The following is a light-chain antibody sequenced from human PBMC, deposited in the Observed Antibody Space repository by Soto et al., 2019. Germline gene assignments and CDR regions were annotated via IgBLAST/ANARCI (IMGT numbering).Light chain of an antibody. V-gene: IGKV2-28*01. CDR3: MQALQTPLT. J-gene: IGKJ4*01. CDR1: QSLLHSHGYTY. Sequence: DIVMTQSPVSLPVTPGEPASISCRSSQSLLHSHGYTYLDWYLQKPGQSPQLLIYMGSTRASGVPDRFRGSGSGTDFTLKISRVEAEDVGVYYCMQALQTPLTFVGGTKVEIK. CDR2: MGS.